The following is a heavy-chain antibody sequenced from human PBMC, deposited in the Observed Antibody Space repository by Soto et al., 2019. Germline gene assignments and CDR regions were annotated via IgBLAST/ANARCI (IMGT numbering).Heavy chain of an antibody. CDR3: GRLEGLATISYYFDY. Sequence: SETPSPPCTVSGGSVSSSSYHWGWVRQPPGKGLEGIGRGYYKGSTYYNPSLESRVTISVDKSKNQFSLKLMSLSAADTVVYYCGRLEGLATISYYFDYWGQGALVTVSS. CDR2: GYYKGST. CDR1: GGSVSSSSYH. J-gene: IGHJ4*02. D-gene: IGHD3-9*01. V-gene: IGHV4-39*01.